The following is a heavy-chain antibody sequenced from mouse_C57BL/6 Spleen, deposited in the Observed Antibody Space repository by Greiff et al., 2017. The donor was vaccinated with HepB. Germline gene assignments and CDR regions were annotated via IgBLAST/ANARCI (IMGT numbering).Heavy chain of an antibody. CDR3: ARVSTTVANYFDY. V-gene: IGHV1-47*01. J-gene: IGHJ2*01. Sequence: QVQLQQSGAELVKPGASVKMSCKASGYTFTTYSIEWMKQNPGKSLEWIGNFHPYNDDTKYNEKFKSKATLTVEKSSSTVYLELSRLTSYDSAVYYCARVSTTVANYFDYWGQGTTLTVSS. CDR2: FHPYNDDT. CDR1: GYTFTTYS. D-gene: IGHD1-1*01.